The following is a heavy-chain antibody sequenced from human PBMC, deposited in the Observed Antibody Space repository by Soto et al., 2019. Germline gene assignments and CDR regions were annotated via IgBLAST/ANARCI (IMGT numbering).Heavy chain of an antibody. J-gene: IGHJ6*03. D-gene: IGHD6-13*01. Sequence: PGGSLRLSCAASGFTVSSNYMSWVRQAPGKGLELVSFIYSGGSTYYADSVKGRFTFSRDNSKNTFYLQMNSLRAEDTAVYYCARREIAAAGNYYYYYMDVWGKGTTVTVSS. V-gene: IGHV3-66*01. CDR3: ARREIAAAGNYYYYYMDV. CDR1: GFTVSSNY. CDR2: IYSGGST.